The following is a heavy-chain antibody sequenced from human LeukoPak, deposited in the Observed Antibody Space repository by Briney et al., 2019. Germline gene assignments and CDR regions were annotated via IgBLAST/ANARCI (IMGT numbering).Heavy chain of an antibody. J-gene: IGHJ5*02. V-gene: IGHV1-69*05. Sequence: SVKVSCKASGGTFSSYAISWVRQAPGQGLEWMGGIIPIFGTANYAQKFQGRVTITTDESTSTAYMELSSLRSEDTAVYYCARDGDTRNWFDPWGQGTLVSVSS. CDR2: IIPIFGTA. CDR1: GGTFSSYA. CDR3: ARDGDTRNWFDP. D-gene: IGHD2-21*02.